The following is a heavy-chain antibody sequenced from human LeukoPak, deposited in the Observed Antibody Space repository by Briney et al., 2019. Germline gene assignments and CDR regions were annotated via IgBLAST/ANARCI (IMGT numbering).Heavy chain of an antibody. CDR2: INHSGST. V-gene: IGHV4-34*01. Sequence: SETLSLTCAVYGGSFSGYCWSWIRQPPGKGLEWIGEINHSGSTNYNPSLKSRVTISVDTSKNQFSLKLRSVIAADTAVYYCARGWALNYYDSSGYYFDSWGQETLVTVSS. CDR1: GGSFSGYC. J-gene: IGHJ4*02. CDR3: ARGWALNYYDSSGYYFDS. D-gene: IGHD3-22*01.